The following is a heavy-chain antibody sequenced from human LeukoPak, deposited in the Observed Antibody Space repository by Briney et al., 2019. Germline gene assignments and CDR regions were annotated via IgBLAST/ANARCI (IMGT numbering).Heavy chain of an antibody. J-gene: IGHJ4*02. CDR2: INPNSGGT. V-gene: IGHV1-2*02. D-gene: IGHD3-3*01. CDR3: ARDMDDFWSGYYL. Sequence: ASVKVSCKASGYTFTDYYMHWVRQASGQGLEWVGWINPNSGGTKYAQKLQGRVTMTRDTSKNQFSLKLSSVTAADTAVYYCARDMDDFWSGYYLWGQGTLVTVSS. CDR1: GYTFTDYY.